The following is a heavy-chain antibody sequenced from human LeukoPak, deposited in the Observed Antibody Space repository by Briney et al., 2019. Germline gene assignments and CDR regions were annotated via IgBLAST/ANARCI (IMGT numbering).Heavy chain of an antibody. V-gene: IGHV4-59*08. Sequence: SETLSLTCTVSGGTISSAYYWSWIRQPPGKGLEWIGYIYYSGSTNCNPSLKSRVTISVDTSKNQFSLKLSSVTAADTAVYYCARQATMVRGVIVAFDIWGQGTMVTVSS. D-gene: IGHD3-10*01. J-gene: IGHJ3*02. CDR3: ARQATMVRGVIVAFDI. CDR1: GGTISSAYY. CDR2: IYYSGST.